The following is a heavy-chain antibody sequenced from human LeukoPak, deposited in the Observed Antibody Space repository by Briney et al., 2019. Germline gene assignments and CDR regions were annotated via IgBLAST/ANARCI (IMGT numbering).Heavy chain of an antibody. J-gene: IGHJ4*02. CDR1: GYSISSGYY. CDR2: IYHSGST. D-gene: IGHD3-3*01. CDR3: ARESGEYYDFWSGYWYYFDY. Sequence: SETLSLTCTVYGYSISSGYYWGWIRQPPGKGLEWIGSIYHSGSTYYNPSLKSRVTISVDTSKNQFSLKLSSVTAADTAVYYCARESGEYYDFWSGYWYYFDYWGQGTLVTVSS. V-gene: IGHV4-38-2*02.